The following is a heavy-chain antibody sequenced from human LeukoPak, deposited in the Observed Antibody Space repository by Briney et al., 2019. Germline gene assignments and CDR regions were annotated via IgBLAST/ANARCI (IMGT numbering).Heavy chain of an antibody. CDR3: AKDGWGGDVDGGNAFDI. CDR2: ISGSGGST. D-gene: IGHD4-17*01. Sequence: GGSLRLSCAASGFTFSSYAMSWVRQAPGKGLEWVSAISGSGGSTYYADSVKGRFTISRDNSKNTLYLQINSLRAEDTAVYYCAKDGWGGDVDGGNAFDIWGQGTMVTVSS. V-gene: IGHV3-23*01. CDR1: GFTFSSYA. J-gene: IGHJ3*02.